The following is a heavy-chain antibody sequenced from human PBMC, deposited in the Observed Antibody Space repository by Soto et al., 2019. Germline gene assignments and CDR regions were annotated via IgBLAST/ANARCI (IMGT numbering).Heavy chain of an antibody. CDR2: IHHSGST. CDR1: GGSFSGYC. CDR3: ARGYYYDSSGYSLLWNY. J-gene: IGHJ4*02. Sequence: ETLSLTCAVYGGSFSGYCWSWIRQPPGKGLEWIGEIHHSGSTNCNPSLKSRVTISVDTSKNQFSLKLSSVTAADTAVYYCARGYYYDSSGYSLLWNYWGQGTLVTVSS. D-gene: IGHD3-22*01. V-gene: IGHV4-34*01.